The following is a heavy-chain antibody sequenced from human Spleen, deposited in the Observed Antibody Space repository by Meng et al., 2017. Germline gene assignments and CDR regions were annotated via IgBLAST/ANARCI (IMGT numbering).Heavy chain of an antibody. CDR2: INGVFGTT. CDR1: GGIFSNSV. Sequence: SVKVSCKAPGGIFSNSVVGWVRQAPGQGLEWMGGINGVFGTTNYAQKFQGRVTITTDESTSTAYMELSSLRSEDTAVYYCARASIGDYAEYYYYYYGMDVWGQGTTVTVSS. D-gene: IGHD4-17*01. V-gene: IGHV1-69*05. CDR3: ARASIGDYAEYYYYYYGMDV. J-gene: IGHJ6*02.